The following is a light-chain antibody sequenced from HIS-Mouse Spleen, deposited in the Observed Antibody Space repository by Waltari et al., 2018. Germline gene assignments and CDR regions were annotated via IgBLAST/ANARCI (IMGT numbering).Light chain of an antibody. J-gene: IGLJ1*01. V-gene: IGLV3-1*01. Sequence: SYELTQPPSVSVSPGQTASITSSGDKLGNKYGCWSQQKPGQSPVLVIYQASKRPPGIPERFSGSNSGNTATLTISGTQAMDEADYYCQAWDSSTAVFGTGTKVTVL. CDR2: QAS. CDR3: QAWDSSTAV. CDR1: KLGNKY.